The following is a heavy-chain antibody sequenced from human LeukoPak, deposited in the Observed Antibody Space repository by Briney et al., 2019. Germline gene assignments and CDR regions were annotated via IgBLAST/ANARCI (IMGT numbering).Heavy chain of an antibody. CDR2: IWSDGSNK. D-gene: IGHD1-26*01. CDR3: ASATGAYDN. J-gene: IGHJ4*02. Sequence: PGRSLRLSCAASGPSFSDYGMHWVRQAPGKGLEWVADIWSDGSNKYYGDSVKGRFTISRDNARKTLYLQMNSLRVEDTAVYYCASATGAYDNWGQGTLVTVSS. V-gene: IGHV3-33*01. CDR1: GPSFSDYG.